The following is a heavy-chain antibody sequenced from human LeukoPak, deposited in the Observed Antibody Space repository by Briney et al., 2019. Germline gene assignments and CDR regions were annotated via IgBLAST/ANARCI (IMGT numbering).Heavy chain of an antibody. J-gene: IGHJ4*02. CDR3: ARDQYYGSGSPSFAY. V-gene: IGHV1-2*02. D-gene: IGHD3-10*01. Sequence: ASVKVSCKASGGTFSSYAISWVRQAPGQGHEWMGWINPNSGGTSYAQKFQGRVTMTRDTSLGTAYMELSGLRSDDTAVYYCARDQYYGSGSPSFAYWGQGTLVTVSS. CDR2: INPNSGGT. CDR1: GGTFSSYA.